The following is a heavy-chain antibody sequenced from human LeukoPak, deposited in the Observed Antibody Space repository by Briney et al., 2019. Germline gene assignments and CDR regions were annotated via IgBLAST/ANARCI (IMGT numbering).Heavy chain of an antibody. Sequence: GGSLRLSCAASGFTFNSYGMSWVRQAPGRGLEWVSGISGRGSSTHYADSVKGRFTISRDPTKNTVYPQMNSLRVEDTAVYYCAKENLMVITTSYMDVWGNGTTVTVSS. D-gene: IGHD2-21*01. CDR1: GFTFNSYG. CDR2: ISGRGSST. CDR3: AKENLMVITTSYMDV. J-gene: IGHJ6*03. V-gene: IGHV3-23*01.